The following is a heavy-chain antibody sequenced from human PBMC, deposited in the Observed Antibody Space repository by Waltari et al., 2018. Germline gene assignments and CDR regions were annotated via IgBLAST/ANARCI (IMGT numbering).Heavy chain of an antibody. CDR2: INPNSGGT. Sequence: SGYTFTGYYMHWVRQAPGQGLEWMGWINPNSGGTNYAQKFQGRVTMTRDTSISTAYMELSRLRSDDTAVYYCARATTVTTKNYYYYGMDVWGQGTTVTVSS. J-gene: IGHJ6*02. D-gene: IGHD4-4*01. CDR1: GYTFTGYY. CDR3: ARATTVTTKNYYYYGMDV. V-gene: IGHV1-2*02.